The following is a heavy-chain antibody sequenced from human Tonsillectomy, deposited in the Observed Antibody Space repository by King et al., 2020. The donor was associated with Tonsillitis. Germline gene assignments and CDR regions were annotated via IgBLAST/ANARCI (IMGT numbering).Heavy chain of an antibody. J-gene: IGHJ3*02. CDR3: AGQGDYHGAFDI. CDR1: GGSITSPSDY. D-gene: IGHD4-17*01. Sequence: QLQESGPGLVKPSETLSLTCTVSGGSITSPSDYLGWIRQPPGKGLDWFGSIHSNGSTSYNPSLKSRVTISVDTSKNQFSLKLSSVTAADTAVYYCAGQGDYHGAFDIWGQGTMVTVSS. CDR2: IHSNGST. V-gene: IGHV4-39*01.